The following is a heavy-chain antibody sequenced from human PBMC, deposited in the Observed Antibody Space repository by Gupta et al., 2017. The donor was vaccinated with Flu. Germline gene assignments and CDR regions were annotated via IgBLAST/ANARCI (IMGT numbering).Heavy chain of an antibody. D-gene: IGHD6-13*01. CDR1: GGTFSSYA. J-gene: IGHJ5*02. CDR2: IIPIVGTA. CDR3: ARSTMPALKGSSGDEKGVNGFDT. Sequence: QVQLVQSGAEVKKPGSSVKVSCKASGGTFSSYAISWVRQAPGQGLEWMGGIIPIVGTAKYEQKFQGRVRSTADKSTSTAYMELSSRRAEDTAVYYWARSTMPALKGSSGDEKGVNGFDTGGQGTMVTVSS. V-gene: IGHV1-69*06.